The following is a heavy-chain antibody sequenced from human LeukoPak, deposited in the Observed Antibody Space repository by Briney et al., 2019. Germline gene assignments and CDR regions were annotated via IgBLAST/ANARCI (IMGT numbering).Heavy chain of an antibody. J-gene: IGHJ4*02. CDR2: VSGSGVST. D-gene: IGHD3-22*01. V-gene: IGHV3-23*01. CDR3: YDSSGRPFDY. CDR1: GFMFSSYA. Sequence: PGGSLRLSCAASGFMFSSYAMSWVRQAPGKGLEWVSAVSGSGVSTYYADSVKGRFTISRDNSKNTLYLQMNSLRAEDTAIYYCYDSSGRPFDYWGQGTLVTVSS.